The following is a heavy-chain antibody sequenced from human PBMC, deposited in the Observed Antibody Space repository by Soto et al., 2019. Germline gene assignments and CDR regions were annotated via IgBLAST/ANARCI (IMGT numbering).Heavy chain of an antibody. J-gene: IGHJ3*01. CDR3: VREGRGSFDF. CDR2: IGGRGNSA. V-gene: IGHV3-23*01. D-gene: IGHD5-12*01. Sequence: GGSLRLSCAASGFIFTNYAMNWVRQAPGEGLEWVSVIGGRGNSAYYADSVQGRFTISRDNSKNTLSLQMSSLTADDTAIYYCVREGRGSFDFWGRGTMVTVSS. CDR1: GFIFTNYA.